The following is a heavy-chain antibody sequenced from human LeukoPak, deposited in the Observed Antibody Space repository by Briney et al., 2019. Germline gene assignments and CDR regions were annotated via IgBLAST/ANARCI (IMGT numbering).Heavy chain of an antibody. CDR3: AIFEYCSSTSCYGWGSSSWYRY. CDR1: GYTFTSYG. D-gene: IGHD2-2*01. V-gene: IGHV1-18*01. Sequence: ASVKVSCKASGYTFTSYGISWVRQAPGQGLEWMGWISAYNGNTNYAQKLQGRVTMTTDTSTSTAYMELRSLRSDDTAVYYCAIFEYCSSTSCYGWGSSSWYRYWGQGTLVTVSS. CDR2: ISAYNGNT. J-gene: IGHJ4*02.